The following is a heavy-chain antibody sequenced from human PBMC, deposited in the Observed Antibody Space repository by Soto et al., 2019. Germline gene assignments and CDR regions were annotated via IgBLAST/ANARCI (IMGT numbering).Heavy chain of an antibody. CDR2: ISGSGGST. J-gene: IGHJ4*02. CDR3: AKTGGAATEFDY. Sequence: GGSLRLSCAASGFTFSSYAMSWVRQAPGKGLEWVSAISGSGGSTYYADSVKGRFIISRDNSKNTLYLQMNSLRAEDTAVYYCAKTGGAATEFDYWGQGTLVTVSS. CDR1: GFTFSSYA. V-gene: IGHV3-23*01. D-gene: IGHD3-10*01.